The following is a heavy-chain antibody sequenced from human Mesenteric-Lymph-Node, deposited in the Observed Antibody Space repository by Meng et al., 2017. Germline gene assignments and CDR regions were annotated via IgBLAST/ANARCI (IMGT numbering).Heavy chain of an antibody. CDR1: GSSFTSYA. CDR3: ARDQGGYNSHYFDY. Sequence: QLVQFWSEFKNPGASVKVSFKASGSSFTSYAMNWVRQAPGQGREWMGWINTNTGNPTYAQGFTGRFVFSLDTSVSTAYLQISSLKAEDTAVYYCARDQGGYNSHYFDYWGQGTLVT. J-gene: IGHJ4*02. CDR2: INTNTGNP. V-gene: IGHV7-4-1*02. D-gene: IGHD5-24*01.